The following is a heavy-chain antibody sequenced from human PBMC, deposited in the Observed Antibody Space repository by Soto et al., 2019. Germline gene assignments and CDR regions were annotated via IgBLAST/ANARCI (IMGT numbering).Heavy chain of an antibody. Sequence: QMQLVQSGPEVKKPGTSVKVSCKASGFTFTSSAVQWVRQARGQRLEWIGWIVVGSGNTNYAQKFQERVTITRDMSTSTAYMELSSLRSEDTAVYYCAADSSFGRLVEGYYYYGMDVWGQGTTVTVSS. CDR2: IVVGSGNT. J-gene: IGHJ6*02. CDR1: GFTFTSSA. D-gene: IGHD6-19*01. V-gene: IGHV1-58*01. CDR3: AADSSFGRLVEGYYYYGMDV.